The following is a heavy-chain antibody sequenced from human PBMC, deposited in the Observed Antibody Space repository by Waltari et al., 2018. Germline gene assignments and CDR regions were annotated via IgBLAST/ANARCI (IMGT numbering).Heavy chain of an antibody. V-gene: IGHV3-66*02. D-gene: IGHD2-15*01. CDR3: ARDGVYCSGGSCYSQH. CDR1: GFTVSRHD. Sequence: VQLVESGGGSVQAGGSLRLSCAASGFTVSRHDISWVRQAPGKGLEWLSIIYSGGSTNYADSVKGRFTISRDNSKNTLYLQMNSLRAEDTAVYYCARDGVYCSGGSCYSQHWDQGTLVTVSS. J-gene: IGHJ1*01. CDR2: IYSGGST.